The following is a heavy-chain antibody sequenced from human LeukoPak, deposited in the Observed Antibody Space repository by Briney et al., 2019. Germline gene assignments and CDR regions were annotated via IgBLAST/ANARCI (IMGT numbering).Heavy chain of an antibody. D-gene: IGHD4-17*01. V-gene: IGHV3-23*01. J-gene: IGHJ3*02. CDR1: GFTFDSYS. CDR2: ISGGGGTT. CDR3: AREGTVTPQAFDI. Sequence: GGSLRLSCATSGFTFDSYSMSWVRQARQAPGKGLEWVSTISGGGGTTYYGDSVKGRFTISRDNSKNTLYLQMNSLRAEDTAVYYCAREGTVTPQAFDIWGQGTMVTVSS.